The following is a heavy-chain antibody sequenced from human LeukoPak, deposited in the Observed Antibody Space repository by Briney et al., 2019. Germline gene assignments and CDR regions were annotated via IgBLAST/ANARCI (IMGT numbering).Heavy chain of an antibody. D-gene: IGHD3-10*01. CDR1: GFTFSSYA. CDR3: ARDQRFAFYYDLGSFPS. V-gene: IGHV3-23*01. J-gene: IGHJ5*02. CDR2: VSGSGANT. Sequence: GGSLRLSCAASGFTFSSYAMSWVRQAPGKGLEWVSGVSGSGANTYYADSVRGRFTISRDNSKNTLFLQMNSLRGEDTAVYYCARDQRFAFYYDLGSFPSWGQGALVTVSS.